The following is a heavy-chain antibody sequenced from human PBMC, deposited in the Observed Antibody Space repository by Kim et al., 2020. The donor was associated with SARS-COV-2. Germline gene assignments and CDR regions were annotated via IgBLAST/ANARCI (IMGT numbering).Heavy chain of an antibody. D-gene: IGHD3-22*01. CDR3: ARDEYYYDSSGYYFDY. V-gene: IGHV1-18*01. CDR1: GYTFTSYG. CDR2: ISAYNGNT. Sequence: ASVKVSCKASGYTFTSYGISWVRQAPGQGPEWMGWISAYNGNTNYAQKLQGRVTMTTDTSTSTAYMELRSLRSDDTAVYYCARDEYYYDSSGYYFDYWGQGTLVTVSS. J-gene: IGHJ4*02.